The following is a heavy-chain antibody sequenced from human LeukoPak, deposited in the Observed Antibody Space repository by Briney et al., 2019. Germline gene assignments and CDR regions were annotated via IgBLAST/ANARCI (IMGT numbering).Heavy chain of an antibody. J-gene: IGHJ3*02. V-gene: IGHV1-2*02. CDR2: INPNSGGT. CDR1: GYTFTGYY. Sequence: ASVKVSCKASGYTFTGYYMHWMRQAPGQGLEWMGWINPNSGGTNYAQKFQGRVTMTRDTSISTAYMELSRLRSDDTAVYYCARSGLNSWIQLWPDAFDIWGQGTMVTVSS. CDR3: ARSGLNSWIQLWPDAFDI. D-gene: IGHD5-18*01.